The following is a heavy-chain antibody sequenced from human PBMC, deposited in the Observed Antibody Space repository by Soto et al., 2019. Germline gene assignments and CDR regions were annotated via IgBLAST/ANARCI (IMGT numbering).Heavy chain of an antibody. CDR1: GFTFSSYG. Sequence: QVQLVESGGGVVQPGRSLRLSCAASGFTFSSYGMHWVRQAPGKGLEWVAVISYDGSNKYFADSVKGRLTISRDNSRNALYLQMNSRRGEDTAVYYCAKDNGSGCDWLRVGDASDIWGQGTMVTVS. V-gene: IGHV3-30*18. CDR2: ISYDGSNK. CDR3: AKDNGSGCDWLRVGDASDI. J-gene: IGHJ3*02. D-gene: IGHD5-12*01.